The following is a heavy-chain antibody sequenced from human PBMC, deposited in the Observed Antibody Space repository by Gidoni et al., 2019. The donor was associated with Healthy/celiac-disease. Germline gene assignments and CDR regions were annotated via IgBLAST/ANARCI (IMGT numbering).Heavy chain of an antibody. Sequence: EVQLVESGGGLVQPGGSLRLSCAASGFTFSSYEMNWVRQAPGKGLEWVSYISSSGSNIYYADSVKGRFTISRDNAKNSLYLQMNSLRAEDTAVYYCARQDSSGYFWFDPWGQGTLVTVSS. D-gene: IGHD3-22*01. V-gene: IGHV3-48*03. CDR1: GFTFSSYE. CDR2: ISSSGSNI. J-gene: IGHJ5*02. CDR3: ARQDSSGYFWFDP.